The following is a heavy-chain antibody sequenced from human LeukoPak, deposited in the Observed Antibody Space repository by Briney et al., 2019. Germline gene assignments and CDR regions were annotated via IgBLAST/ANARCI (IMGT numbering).Heavy chain of an antibody. CDR2: VIPIFGIA. J-gene: IGHJ3*02. V-gene: IGHV1-69*04. D-gene: IGHD1-14*01. Sequence: SVNVSCKASGGTFSSYAISWVRQAPGQGLEWMGRVIPIFGIANYAQKFQGRATITADKSTSTAYMELSSLRSEDTAVYYCALNRVAHDAFDIWGQGTMVTVSS. CDR3: ALNRVAHDAFDI. CDR1: GGTFSSYA.